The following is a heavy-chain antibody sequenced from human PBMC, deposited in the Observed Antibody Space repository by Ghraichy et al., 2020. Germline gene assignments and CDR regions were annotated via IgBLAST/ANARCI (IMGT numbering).Heavy chain of an antibody. V-gene: IGHV3-30*18. D-gene: IGHD3-10*01. CDR2: ISYDGSNK. CDR1: GFTFSSYG. J-gene: IGHJ6*02. CDR3: AKDRSAPLPSYGMDV. Sequence: GGSLRLSCAASGFTFSSYGMHWVRQAPGKGLEWVAVISYDGSNKYYADSVKGRFTISRDNSKNTLYLQMNSLRAEDTAVYYCAKDRSAPLPSYGMDVWGQGTTVTVSS.